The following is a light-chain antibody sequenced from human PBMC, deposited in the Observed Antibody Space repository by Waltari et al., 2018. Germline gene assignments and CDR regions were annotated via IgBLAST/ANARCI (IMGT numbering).Light chain of an antibody. CDR3: QQYNSYHIFT. V-gene: IGKV1-5*03. Sequence: DIQMTQSPSTLSASVGDRVTITCRPSQNINSWLARYQQKTGKAPKLLIYKESSLETGVPSRFSGSESGTEFTLTINSLQPDDFATYYCQQYNSYHIFTFGPGTKVEI. J-gene: IGKJ3*01. CDR2: KES. CDR1: QNINSW.